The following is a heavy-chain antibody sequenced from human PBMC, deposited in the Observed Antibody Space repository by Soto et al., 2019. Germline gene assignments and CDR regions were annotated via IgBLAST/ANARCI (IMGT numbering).Heavy chain of an antibody. CDR3: VRNGYYSLDY. Sequence: QVQLQESGPGLVKPSGTLSLTCAVSGDAISSHDWWSWVRKPPHKGLEWIAELHHRGGTNYNPSLMSLATISVDNSTNQFSLKLLSATAADTAVYYCVRNGYYSLDYWGQGTLVSVSS. CDR1: GDAISSHDW. V-gene: IGHV4-4*02. J-gene: IGHJ4*02. D-gene: IGHD3-3*01. CDR2: LHHRGGT.